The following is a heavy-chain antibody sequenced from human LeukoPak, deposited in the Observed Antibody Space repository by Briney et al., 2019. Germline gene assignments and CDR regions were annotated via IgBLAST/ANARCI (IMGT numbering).Heavy chain of an antibody. J-gene: IGHJ4*02. Sequence: SETLSLTCTVCGGSISTYHWSWLRQPAGKGLEWIGRIYSNEDTRYNPSLTSRVTMSVDTSKNQFSLKLSSVTAADTAVYYCARAAGASGGQYFDYWGQGTLVAVSS. CDR2: IYSNEDT. D-gene: IGHD2-15*01. V-gene: IGHV4-4*07. CDR1: GGSISTYH. CDR3: ARAAGASGGQYFDY.